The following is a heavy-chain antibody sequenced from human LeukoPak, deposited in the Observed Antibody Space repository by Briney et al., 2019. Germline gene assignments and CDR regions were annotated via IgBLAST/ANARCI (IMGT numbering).Heavy chain of an antibody. CDR2: INNSGST. CDR1: CGSFSGYY. Sequence: PSQTLSVANAVGCGSFSGYYWSWIHQPPLKELDWLGEINNSGSTNYNACFKSGVSISVDTCKNQLSLKLSAVTAADTAVYSCARVAFYDYVWGSYRPFDYWGQGTLVTGSA. CDR3: ARVAFYDYVWGSYRPFDY. J-gene: IGHJ4*02. D-gene: IGHD3-16*02. V-gene: IGHV4-34*01.